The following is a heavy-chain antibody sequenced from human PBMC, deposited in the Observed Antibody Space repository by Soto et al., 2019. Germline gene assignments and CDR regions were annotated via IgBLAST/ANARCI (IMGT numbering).Heavy chain of an antibody. CDR3: ARDAIGVVTQGGYDAFDI. CDR1: GDSVSSNSAA. D-gene: IGHD2-15*01. CDR2: TYYRSKWYN. V-gene: IGHV6-1*01. Sequence: PSQTLSLTCAISGDSVSSNSAAWNWIRQSPSRGLEWLGRTYYRSKWYNDYAVSVKSQITINPDTSKNQFSLQLNSVTPEDTAVYYCARDAIGVVTQGGYDAFDIWGQGTMVTVSS. J-gene: IGHJ3*02.